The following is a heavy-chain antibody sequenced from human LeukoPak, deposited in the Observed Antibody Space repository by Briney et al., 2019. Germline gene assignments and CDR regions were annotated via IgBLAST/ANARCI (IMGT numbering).Heavy chain of an antibody. D-gene: IGHD3-9*01. CDR2: ISAYNGNT. Sequence: GASVKVSCKASGYTFTSYGISWVRQAPGQGLEWMGWISAYNGNTNYAQKLQGRVTMTTDTSTSTAYMELRSLRSDDTAVDYCARGIGGYFDWLLAWSDPWGQGTLVTVSS. CDR1: GYTFTSYG. CDR3: ARGIGGYFDWLLAWSDP. J-gene: IGHJ5*02. V-gene: IGHV1-18*01.